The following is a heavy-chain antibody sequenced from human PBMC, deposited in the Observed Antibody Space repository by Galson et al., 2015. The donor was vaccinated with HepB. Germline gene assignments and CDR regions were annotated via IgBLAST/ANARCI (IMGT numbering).Heavy chain of an antibody. CDR1: GFVFSNYN. J-gene: IGHJ5*02. Sequence: SLRLPCAASGFVFSNYNMGWVRQAPGKGLEWVSSIRRDSVNTYYLDSVRGRFTVSRDNAKNSVFLQMNSLRAEDTAIYYCARDLRDTYCGDCYGWFDPWGQGTLVTVSS. D-gene: IGHD2-21*01. V-gene: IGHV3-21*06. CDR2: IRRDSVNT. CDR3: ARDLRDTYCGDCYGWFDP.